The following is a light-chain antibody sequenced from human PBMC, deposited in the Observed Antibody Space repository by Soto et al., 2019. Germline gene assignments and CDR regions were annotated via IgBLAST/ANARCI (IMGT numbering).Light chain of an antibody. CDR2: DAS. CDR1: QSVSSTY. Sequence: EIVLTQSPGTLSLSPGDRATLSCRASQSVSSTYLAWYQQEPGQAPRLLIYDASSRATGIPDRFSGSGSGTDFTLTISRLEPEDFAVYYCQQCSNWPPTFGGGTKVDIK. CDR3: QQCSNWPPT. J-gene: IGKJ4*01. V-gene: IGKV3D-20*02.